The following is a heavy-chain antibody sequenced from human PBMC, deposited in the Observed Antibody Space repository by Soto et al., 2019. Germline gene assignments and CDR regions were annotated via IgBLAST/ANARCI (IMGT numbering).Heavy chain of an antibody. V-gene: IGHV1-2*02. D-gene: IGHD6-19*01. Sequence: ASVKVSCKASGYTFTGYYMHWVRQAPGQGLEWMGWSNPNSGGTNYAQKVQGRVTMTRDTSISTAYMELSRLRSDDTAVYYCARDGGYSSGWATGDAFDIWGQGTMVTVSS. J-gene: IGHJ3*02. CDR2: SNPNSGGT. CDR3: ARDGGYSSGWATGDAFDI. CDR1: GYTFTGYY.